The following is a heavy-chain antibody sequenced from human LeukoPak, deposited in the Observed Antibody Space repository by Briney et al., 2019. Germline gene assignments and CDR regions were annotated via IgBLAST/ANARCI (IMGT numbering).Heavy chain of an antibody. CDR3: ARVKAAAGRDSDY. J-gene: IGHJ4*02. CDR1: GGSISSGSYY. Sequence: SQTLSLTCTVSGGSISSGSYYWSWIRQPAGKGLEWIGRIYTSGSTNYNPSLKSRVTISVDTSKNQFSLKLSSVTAADTAVYYCARVKAAAGRDSDYWGQGTLVTVSS. V-gene: IGHV4-61*02. CDR2: IYTSGST. D-gene: IGHD6-13*01.